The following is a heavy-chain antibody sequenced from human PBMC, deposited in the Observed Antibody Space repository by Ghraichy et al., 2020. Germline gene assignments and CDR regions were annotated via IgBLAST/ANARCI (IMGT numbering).Heavy chain of an antibody. CDR3: ARVPCNGRALHAWYYGM. D-gene: IGHD2/OR15-2a*01. Sequence: SETLSLTCAVYGGSFSGYYWSWIRQPPGKGLEWIGEINDSGSTNYNPSLKSRVTISVDTSENQFSLKLSSVTAADTAVYYCARVPCNGRALHAWYYGM. J-gene: IGHJ6*01. V-gene: IGHV4-34*01. CDR1: GGSFSGYY. CDR2: INDSGST.